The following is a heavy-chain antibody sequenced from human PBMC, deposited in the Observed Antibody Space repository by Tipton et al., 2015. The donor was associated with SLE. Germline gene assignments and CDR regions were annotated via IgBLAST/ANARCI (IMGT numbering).Heavy chain of an antibody. CDR2: ISSTGAAV. D-gene: IGHD6-13*01. Sequence: SLRLSCVASGITFTTYEMNWVRQTPGKGLEWISSISSTGAAVFYADSVKGRFTISRDTKDSVYLEMNSLRAEDTAVYYCAREAGTSTWSPVDPWGQGTLVTVSS. J-gene: IGHJ5*02. CDR1: GITFTTYE. V-gene: IGHV3-48*03. CDR3: AREAGTSTWSPVDP.